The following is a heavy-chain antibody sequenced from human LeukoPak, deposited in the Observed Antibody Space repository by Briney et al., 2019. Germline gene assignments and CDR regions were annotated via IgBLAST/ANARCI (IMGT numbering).Heavy chain of an antibody. V-gene: IGHV3-11*01. D-gene: IGHD6-19*01. Sequence: PGGSLRLSCAGSGFTFSDYYMSWIRQSPGKGMEWVSSITSSGDTIYYADSVKGRFTISRDNAKNSLYLQMNSLRADDTAVYYCARARPGSGWGLDYWGQGTLVTVSS. J-gene: IGHJ4*02. CDR3: ARARPGSGWGLDY. CDR2: ITSSGDTI. CDR1: GFTFSDYY.